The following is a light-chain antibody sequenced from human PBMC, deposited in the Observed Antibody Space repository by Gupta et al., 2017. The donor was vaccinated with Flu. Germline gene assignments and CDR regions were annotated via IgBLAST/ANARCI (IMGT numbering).Light chain of an antibody. CDR1: ALPKKY. J-gene: IGLJ2*01. CDR2: ENT. Sequence: SYELTQPPSVSVSPGQTASITCSGDALPKKYASWYQQKSGQAPVLVIYENTKRPSGIPGRFSGSSSGTMATLTITGAQVEDEADYYCYSTDSSDIQRVFGGGTKLTVL. CDR3: YSTDSSDIQRV. V-gene: IGLV3-10*01.